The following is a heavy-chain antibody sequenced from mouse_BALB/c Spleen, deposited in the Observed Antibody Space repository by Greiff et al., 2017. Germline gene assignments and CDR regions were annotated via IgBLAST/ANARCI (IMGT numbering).Heavy chain of an antibody. V-gene: IGHV1-26*01. Sequence: EVQLQQSGPELVKPGASVKISCKASGYSFTGYYMHWVKQSHVKSLEWIGRINPYNGATSYNQNFKDKASLTVDKSSSTAYMELHSLTSEDSAVYYCARDGYHGAMDYWGQGTSVTVSS. CDR1: GYSFTGYY. D-gene: IGHD2-3*01. J-gene: IGHJ4*01. CDR3: ARDGYHGAMDY. CDR2: INPYNGAT.